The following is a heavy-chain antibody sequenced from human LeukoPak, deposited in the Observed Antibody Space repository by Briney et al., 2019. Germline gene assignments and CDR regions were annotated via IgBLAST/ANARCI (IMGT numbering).Heavy chain of an antibody. CDR1: GFTASSDY. J-gene: IGHJ4*02. V-gene: IGHV3-66*01. CDR2: IYSGGST. CDR3: ARENPYYYDSSGYLDY. D-gene: IGHD3-22*01. Sequence: GGSLRLSCAASGFTASSDYMSWVRQAPGKGLEWVSVIYSGGSTYYAESVKGRFTISRDNSKNTLYLQMNSLRAEDTAVYYCARENPYYYDSSGYLDYWGQGTLVTVSS.